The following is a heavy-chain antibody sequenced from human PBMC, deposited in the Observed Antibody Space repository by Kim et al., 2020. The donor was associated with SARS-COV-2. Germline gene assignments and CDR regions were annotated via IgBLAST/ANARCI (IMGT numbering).Heavy chain of an antibody. CDR2: IYYSGST. CDR1: GGSISSYY. V-gene: IGHV4-59*01. D-gene: IGHD3-22*01. J-gene: IGHJ5*02. Sequence: SETLSLTCTVSGGSISSYYWSWIRQHPGKGREWIGYIYYSGSTNYNPSLKSRVTISVDTSTNQFSLKLSSVTAADTAVYYCARAGYYDSSGPLYWFDPWGQGTLVTVSS. CDR3: ARAGYYDSSGPLYWFDP.